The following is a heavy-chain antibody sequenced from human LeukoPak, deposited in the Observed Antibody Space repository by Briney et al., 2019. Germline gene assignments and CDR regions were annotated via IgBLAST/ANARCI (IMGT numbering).Heavy chain of an antibody. CDR3: ARRLRQNLFDP. D-gene: IGHD4-17*01. CDR1: GVSISSDY. V-gene: IGHV4-59*08. Sequence: LSLTCTVSGVSISSDYWSWLRLPPGKGREGIGYIYYSGSSNYNPSLKSRVTMSVDMSKNQFSLKLTSVTAADTAVYYCARRLRQNLFDPWGQGTLVTVSS. J-gene: IGHJ5*02. CDR2: IYYSGSS.